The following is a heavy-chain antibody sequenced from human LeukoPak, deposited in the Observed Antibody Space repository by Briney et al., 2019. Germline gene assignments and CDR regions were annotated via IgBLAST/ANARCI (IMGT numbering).Heavy chain of an antibody. Sequence: GESLKISCKGSGYSFTSYWIAWGRQMPGKGLEWMGIIYPGDSDTRYSPSFQGQVTISADKSISTVYLQWSSLKASDTATYYCARHSLHYYDSSEFQLRGGYYFHMDVWGKGSTVTVSS. V-gene: IGHV5-51*01. CDR2: IYPGDSDT. CDR1: GYSFTSYW. D-gene: IGHD3-22*01. CDR3: ARHSLHYYDSSEFQLRGGYYFHMDV. J-gene: IGHJ6*03.